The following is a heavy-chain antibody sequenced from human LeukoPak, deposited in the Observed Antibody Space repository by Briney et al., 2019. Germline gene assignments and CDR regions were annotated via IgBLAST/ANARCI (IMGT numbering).Heavy chain of an antibody. D-gene: IGHD5-12*01. J-gene: IGHJ4*02. CDR1: GDSISSYY. Sequence: SETLSLTCTVSGDSISSYYWSWIRQPPGKGLEWIGDISNSGSTNYNPSLKSRVTISVDTSKNQFSLMLSSVTAADTAVYYCAGGGYAYFDYWGQGTLVIVSS. CDR2: ISNSGST. V-gene: IGHV4-59*01. CDR3: AGGGYAYFDY.